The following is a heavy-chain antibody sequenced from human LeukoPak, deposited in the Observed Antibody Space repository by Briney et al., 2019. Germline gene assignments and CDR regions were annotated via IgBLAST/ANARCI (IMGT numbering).Heavy chain of an antibody. D-gene: IGHD5-24*01. V-gene: IGHV3-30*18. CDR2: ISYDGSNK. CDR1: GLTFNSYG. CDR3: AKGSFGLQIDY. Sequence: GRSLRLSCAASGLTFNSYGMHWVRQAPGKGLEWVAVISYDGSNKYYADSVKGRFTISRDNSKNTLYLQMNSLRAEDTAVYYCAKGSFGLQIDYWGQGTLVTVSS. J-gene: IGHJ4*02.